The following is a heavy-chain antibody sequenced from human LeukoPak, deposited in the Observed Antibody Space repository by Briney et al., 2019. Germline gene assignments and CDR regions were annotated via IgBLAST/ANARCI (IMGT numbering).Heavy chain of an antibody. D-gene: IGHD3-9*01. V-gene: IGHV4-59*08. CDR1: GGSISSYY. CDR3: ARHHSYYDILTGYYRGYYFDY. Sequence: PPETLSLTCIVSGGSISSYYWSWIRHPPGKGLEWIGYIYYSGSTNYNPSLKSRVTISVDKSKNQFSLNLSSVTAADTPVYYCARHHSYYDILTGYYRGYYFDYWGQGTLVTVSS. J-gene: IGHJ4*02. CDR2: IYYSGST.